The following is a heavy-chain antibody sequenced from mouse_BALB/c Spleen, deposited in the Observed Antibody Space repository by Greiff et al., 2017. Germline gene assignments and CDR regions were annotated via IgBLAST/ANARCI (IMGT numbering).Heavy chain of an antibody. J-gene: IGHJ4*01. Sequence: EVKVVESGGGLVKPGGSLKLSCAASGFTFSSYAMSWVRQTPEKRLEWVASISSGGSTYYPDSVKGRFTISRDNARNILYLQMSSLRSEDTAMYYCARYGSSYDAMDYWGQGTSVTVSS. CDR3: ARYGSSYDAMDY. D-gene: IGHD1-1*01. CDR2: ISSGGST. CDR1: GFTFSSYA. V-gene: IGHV5-6-5*01.